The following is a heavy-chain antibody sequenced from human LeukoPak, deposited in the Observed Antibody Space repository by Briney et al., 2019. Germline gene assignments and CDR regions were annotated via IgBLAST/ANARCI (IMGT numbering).Heavy chain of an antibody. CDR3: ARGRLISYSSWYLVGWFDP. Sequence: SVKVSCKASGGTFSSYAISWVRQAPGQGLEWMGRIIPIFGTANYAQKFQGRVTITTDESTSTAYMELSSLRSEDTAVYYCARGRLISYSSWYLVGWFDPWGQGTPVTVSS. CDR2: IIPIFGTA. V-gene: IGHV1-69*05. D-gene: IGHD6-13*01. J-gene: IGHJ5*02. CDR1: GGTFSSYA.